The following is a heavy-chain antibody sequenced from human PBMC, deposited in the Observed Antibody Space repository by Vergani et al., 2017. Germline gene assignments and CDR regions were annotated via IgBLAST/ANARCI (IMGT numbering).Heavy chain of an antibody. CDR3: ARDPSLVPAATPFDY. CDR1: GFTFTNYG. Sequence: QVQLVESGGGVVQPGGSLRLSCAASGFTFTNYGMHWVRQAPGKGLEWVAVIWYDGSNKYYADSVKGRFTISRDNSKNTLYLQMNSLRAEDTAVYYCARDPSLVPAATPFDYWGQGTLVTVSS. J-gene: IGHJ4*02. CDR2: IWYDGSNK. D-gene: IGHD2-2*01. V-gene: IGHV3-33*01.